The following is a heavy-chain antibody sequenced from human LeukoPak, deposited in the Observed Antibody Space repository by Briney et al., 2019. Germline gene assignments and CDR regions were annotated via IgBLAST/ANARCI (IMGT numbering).Heavy chain of an antibody. V-gene: IGHV3-74*01. D-gene: IGHD1-1*01. Sequence: KPGGSLRLFCTASGFTFSSYWMHWVRQVPGKGLVWVSRINSDGSSTSYADSVKGRFTISRDDAKNTLYLQMNSLRAEDTAVYYCAGAGTGGYWGQGTLVTVSS. CDR3: AGAGTGGY. J-gene: IGHJ4*02. CDR1: GFTFSSYW. CDR2: INSDGSST.